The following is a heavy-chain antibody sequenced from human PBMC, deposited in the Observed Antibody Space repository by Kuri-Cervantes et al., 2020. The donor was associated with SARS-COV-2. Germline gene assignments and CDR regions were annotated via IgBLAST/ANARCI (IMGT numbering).Heavy chain of an antibody. D-gene: IGHD6-13*01. V-gene: IGHV4-61*01. J-gene: IGHJ4*02. CDR2: IYYSGST. CDR3: SRVDHSSRKNRTPEFLFDY. CDR1: GGSVSSGSYY. Sequence: GSLRLSCTVSGGSVSSGSYYWSWIRQPPGKGLEWIGYIYYSGSTNYNPSLKSRVAISVDTSKNQFSLKLSSVTAADTAVYYCSRVDHSSRKNRTPEFLFDYWGQGTLVTVSS.